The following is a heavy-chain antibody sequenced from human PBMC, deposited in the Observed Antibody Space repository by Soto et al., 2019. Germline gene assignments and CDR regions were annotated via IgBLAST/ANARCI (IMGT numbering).Heavy chain of an antibody. CDR3: GRGTRLDNDFWSGYGMDV. CDR1: AGTFSNYA. J-gene: IGHJ6*02. Sequence: QVQLVQSGAEVKKPGSSVKVSCKASAGTFSNYAMSWVRQAPGQGLEWMGGIIPMFGTPKYAQKFQGRVTISADESTSTAYMEVSSLRSEDTAVYYCGRGTRLDNDFWSGYGMDVWGQGTTVTVSS. V-gene: IGHV1-69*12. D-gene: IGHD3-3*01. CDR2: IIPMFGTP.